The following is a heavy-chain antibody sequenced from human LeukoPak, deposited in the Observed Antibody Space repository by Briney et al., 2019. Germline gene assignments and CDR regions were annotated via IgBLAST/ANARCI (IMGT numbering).Heavy chain of an antibody. CDR1: GFTFSSYA. V-gene: IGHV3-23*01. J-gene: IGHJ4*02. CDR3: AKAYCGGDCYGDYFDY. CDR2: ISGSGGST. Sequence: GGSLRLSCAASGFTFSSYAMSWVRQAPGKGLEWVSAISGSGGSTYYADSVKGRFTTSRDNSKNTLYLQMNGLRAEDTAVYYCAKAYCGGDCYGDYFDYWGQGTLVTVSS. D-gene: IGHD2-21*02.